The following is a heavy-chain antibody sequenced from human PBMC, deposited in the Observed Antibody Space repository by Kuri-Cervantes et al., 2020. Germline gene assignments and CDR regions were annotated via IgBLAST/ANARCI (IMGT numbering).Heavy chain of an antibody. V-gene: IGHV3-9*01. D-gene: IGHD1-20*01. J-gene: IGHJ3*02. CDR3: AKDIGPLLITGTTSHAFDI. CDR2: ISWNSGSI. CDR1: GFTFSGYS. Sequence: SLKISCAASGFTFSGYSMNWVRQAPGKGLEWVSGISWNSGSIGYADSVKGRFTISRDNAKNSLYLQMNSLRAEDTALYYCAKDIGPLLITGTTSHAFDIWGQGTMVTVSS.